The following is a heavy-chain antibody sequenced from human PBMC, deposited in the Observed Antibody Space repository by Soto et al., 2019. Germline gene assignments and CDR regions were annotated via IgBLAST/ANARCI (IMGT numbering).Heavy chain of an antibody. Sequence: QVRLEQSGPEVKKTGASVKVSCKASGYTFTSYGISWVRQAPGQGLEWMGWINIYSGDANYAQSFQDRVTMTRDTSTNTVYMEMRTLRSDDTAVYYCARALYYYDNSGLAYRGQGTLVTVSS. D-gene: IGHD3-22*01. J-gene: IGHJ4*02. CDR1: GYTFTSYG. CDR2: INIYSGDA. V-gene: IGHV1-18*01. CDR3: ARALYYYDNSGLAY.